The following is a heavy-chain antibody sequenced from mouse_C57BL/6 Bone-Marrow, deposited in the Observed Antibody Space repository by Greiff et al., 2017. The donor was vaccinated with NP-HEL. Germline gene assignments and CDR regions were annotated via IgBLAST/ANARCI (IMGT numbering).Heavy chain of an antibody. CDR2: IDPSDSYT. V-gene: IGHV1-50*01. CDR1: GYTFTSYW. D-gene: IGHD1-1*01. J-gene: IGHJ4*01. CDR3: ARRSSYVNAMDY. Sequence: VQLQQPGAELVKPGASVKLSCKASGYTFTSYWMQWVKQRPGQGLEWIGEIDPSDSYTNYNQKFKGKATLTVDTSSSTAYMQLSSLTSEDSAVYYCARRSSYVNAMDYWGQGTSVTVSS.